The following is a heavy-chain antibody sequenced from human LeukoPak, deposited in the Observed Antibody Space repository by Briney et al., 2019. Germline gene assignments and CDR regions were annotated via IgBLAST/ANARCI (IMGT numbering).Heavy chain of an antibody. CDR3: ARALALPNDSSGYYYLGEPTNWFDP. CDR2: IYYSGST. Sequence: PSETLSLTCTVSGGSISSGGYYWSWIRQHPGKGLEWIGYIYYSGSTYYNSSLKSRVTISVDTSKNQFSLKLSSVTAADTAVYYCARALALPNDSSGYYYLGEPTNWFDPWGQGTLVTVSS. J-gene: IGHJ5*02. D-gene: IGHD3-22*01. CDR1: GGSISSGGYY. V-gene: IGHV4-31*03.